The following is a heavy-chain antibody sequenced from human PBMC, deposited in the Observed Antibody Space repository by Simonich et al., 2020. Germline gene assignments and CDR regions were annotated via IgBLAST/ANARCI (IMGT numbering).Heavy chain of an antibody. Sequence: QVQLVQSGAEVKKPGASVKVSCKASGYTFTSYYMHWVRQAPGQGLEWMGIINPSGGNKNYTQKFQGRVTMTRDTSTSTIYMELSSLRSEDTAVYYCASADSGSYWGYYYYYYGMDVWGQGTTVTVSS. V-gene: IGHV1-46*01. CDR3: ASADSGSYWGYYYYYYGMDV. J-gene: IGHJ6*02. D-gene: IGHD1-26*01. CDR1: GYTFTSYY. CDR2: INPSGGNK.